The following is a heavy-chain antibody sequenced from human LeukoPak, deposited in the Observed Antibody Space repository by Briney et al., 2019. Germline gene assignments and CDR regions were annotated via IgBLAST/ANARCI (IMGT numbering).Heavy chain of an antibody. J-gene: IGHJ4*02. CDR3: TTGTTVYYYGSGSSFDY. Sequence: PGGSLRLSCAASGFTFSNAWMSWVRQAPGKGLEWVGRIKSKTDGGTTDYAAPVKGRFTISRDDSKNTLYLQMNSLKTEDTAVYYCTTGTTVYYYGSGSSFDYWGQGTLVTVSS. V-gene: IGHV3-15*01. CDR1: GFTFSNAW. D-gene: IGHD3-10*01. CDR2: IKSKTDGGTT.